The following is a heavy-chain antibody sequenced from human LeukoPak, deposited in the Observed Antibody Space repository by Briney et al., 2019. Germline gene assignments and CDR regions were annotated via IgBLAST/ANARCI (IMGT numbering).Heavy chain of an antibody. CDR3: AREAYYYGSGMGFGY. J-gene: IGHJ4*02. D-gene: IGHD3-10*01. CDR1: GGSISSYY. CDR2: IYYSGST. Sequence: SETLSLTCTVSGGSISSYYWSWIRQPPGKGLEWIGYIYYSGSTNYNPSLKSRVTISVDTSKNQFSLKLSSVTAADTAVYYCAREAYYYGSGMGFGYWGQGTLVTVSS. V-gene: IGHV4-59*12.